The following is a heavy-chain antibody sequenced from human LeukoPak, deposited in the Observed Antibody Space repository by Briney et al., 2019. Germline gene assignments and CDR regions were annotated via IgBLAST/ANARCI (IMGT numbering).Heavy chain of an antibody. CDR3: ARGRSNYYGMDV. Sequence: SETLSLTCTVSGGSISSYYWSWIRQPPGKGLEWIGYIYYSGSTNYNPSLKSRVTISVDTSKNLFSLKVSSVTAADTAVYYCARGRSNYYGMDVWGQGTTVTVSS. CDR2: IYYSGST. V-gene: IGHV4-59*01. D-gene: IGHD1-26*01. J-gene: IGHJ6*02. CDR1: GGSISSYY.